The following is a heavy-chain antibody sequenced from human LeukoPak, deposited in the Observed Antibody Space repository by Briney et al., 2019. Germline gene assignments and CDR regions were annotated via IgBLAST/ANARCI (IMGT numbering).Heavy chain of an antibody. CDR1: GFTFSTST. V-gene: IGHV3-30*09. D-gene: IGHD3-22*01. J-gene: IGHJ6*02. CDR2: LSYDGSNK. Sequence: TGGSLRLSCAASGFTFSTSTMHWVRQAPGKGLEWVAVLSYDGSNKFYADSVKGRFAISRDNSKIPLYLQMNSLRGYDSAVYYCARPLSNGYFHDSGGYYPYAMDVWGQGTTVTVSS. CDR3: ARPLSNGYFHDSGGYYPYAMDV.